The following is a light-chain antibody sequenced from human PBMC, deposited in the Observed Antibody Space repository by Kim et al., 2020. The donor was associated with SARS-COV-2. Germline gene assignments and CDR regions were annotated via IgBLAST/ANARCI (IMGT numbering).Light chain of an antibody. Sequence: SALTQPASVSGSPGQSITISCTGTSSDVGGYNSVSWYQQYPGKAPKLMIYEVNNRPSVVSNRFSGSKSGNTASLTISGLQAEDEADYYCSSYTSTSTLAYVFGTGTKVTVL. V-gene: IGLV2-14*01. CDR2: EVN. CDR1: SSDVGGYNS. J-gene: IGLJ1*01. CDR3: SSYTSTSTLAYV.